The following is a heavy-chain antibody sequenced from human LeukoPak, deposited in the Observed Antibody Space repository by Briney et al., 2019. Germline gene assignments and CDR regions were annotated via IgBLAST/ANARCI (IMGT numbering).Heavy chain of an antibody. J-gene: IGHJ6*03. CDR3: AKDGWSVGSTRLKNMDV. CDR2: ISGSGGST. D-gene: IGHD2-2*01. Sequence: TGGSLRLSCAASGFTFSSYAMSWVRQAPGKGLEWVSAISGSGGSTYYADSVKGRFTISRDNSKNTLYLQMNSLRAEDTAVYYCAKDGWSVGSTRLKNMDVWGKGTTVTVSS. V-gene: IGHV3-23*01. CDR1: GFTFSSYA.